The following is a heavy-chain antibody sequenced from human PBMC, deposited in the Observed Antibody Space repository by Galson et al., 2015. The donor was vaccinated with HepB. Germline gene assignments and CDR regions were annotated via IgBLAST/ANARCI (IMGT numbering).Heavy chain of an antibody. CDR2: INTNTGTP. D-gene: IGHD2-2*01. V-gene: IGHV7-4-1*02. J-gene: IGHJ6*02. CDR1: GYTFTNYV. Sequence: SVKVSCKASGYTFTNYVMNWVRQAPGQGLEWMGGINTNTGTPTYAQGFTGPFVFSLDTSVRTAYLQISSLKTEDTAVYYCARVTSIYDFSSSAYSYYYYGMDVWGQGTTVTVSS. CDR3: ARVTSIYDFSSSAYSYYYYGMDV.